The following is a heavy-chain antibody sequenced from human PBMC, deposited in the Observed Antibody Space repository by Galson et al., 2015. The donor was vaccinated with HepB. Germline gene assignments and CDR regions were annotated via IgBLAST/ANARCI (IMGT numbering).Heavy chain of an antibody. V-gene: IGHV4-31*03. CDR1: GGSISSGGYY. CDR2: IYYSGST. Sequence: TLSLTCTVSGGSISSGGYYWSWIRQHPGKGLEWIGYIYYSGSTYYNPSLKSRVTISVDTSKNQFSLKLSSVTAADTAVYYCAREAYNWNDKTAGGFDYWGQGTLVTVSS. J-gene: IGHJ4*02. D-gene: IGHD1-1*01. CDR3: AREAYNWNDKTAGGFDY.